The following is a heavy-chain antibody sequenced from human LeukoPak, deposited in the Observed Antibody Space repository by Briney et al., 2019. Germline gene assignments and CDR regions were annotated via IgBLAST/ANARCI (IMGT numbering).Heavy chain of an antibody. V-gene: IGHV4-34*01. J-gene: IGHJ4*02. D-gene: IGHD5-18*01. CDR2: INYSGST. Sequence: KPSETLSLTCAVYGGSFSGYYWSRIRQPPGKGLEWIGEINYSGSTNYNPSLKSRVTISVDTSKNQFSLKLSSVTAADTAVYYCASDTAMLNFFDYWGQGTLVTVSS. CDR1: GGSFSGYY. CDR3: ASDTAMLNFFDY.